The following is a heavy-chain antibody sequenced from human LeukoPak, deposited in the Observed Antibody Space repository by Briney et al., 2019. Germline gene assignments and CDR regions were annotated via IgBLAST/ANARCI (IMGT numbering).Heavy chain of an antibody. Sequence: PGGSLRLSCAASGFTFSSYAMSWVRQAPGKGLEWVSGISGSSERTYYADSVKGRFTISRDNSNNTLYLQMNSLRAEDTAVYYCAKTDPNHALWSGYYGDLDYDYGMDVWGQGTTVTVSS. J-gene: IGHJ6*02. CDR2: ISGSSERT. CDR3: AKTDPNHALWSGYYGDLDYDYGMDV. CDR1: GFTFSSYA. D-gene: IGHD3-3*01. V-gene: IGHV3-23*01.